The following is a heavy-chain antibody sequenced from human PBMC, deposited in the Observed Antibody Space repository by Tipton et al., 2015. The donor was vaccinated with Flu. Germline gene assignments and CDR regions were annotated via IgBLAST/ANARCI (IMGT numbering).Heavy chain of an antibody. V-gene: IGHV3-23*01. CDR1: GITFSSYA. Sequence: GSLRLSCAASGITFSSYAMSWVRQAPGKGLEWVSGISSSSGATYHADSVQGRFTISRDNSKNTLYLQMDSLRAEDTAVYYCAKGTRQARGEMSGFDIWGQGTLVTVSS. CDR2: ISSSSGAT. D-gene: IGHD1-1*01. CDR3: AKGTRQARGEMSGFDI. J-gene: IGHJ3*02.